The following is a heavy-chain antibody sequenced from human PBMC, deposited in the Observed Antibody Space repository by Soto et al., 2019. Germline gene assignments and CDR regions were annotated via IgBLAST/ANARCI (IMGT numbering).Heavy chain of an antibody. CDR2: ISATGGGT. Sequence: GVLRLSCAASGFKFSNYAMSWVRQAPGNGLEWVSLISATGGGTYYADSVKGRFTISRDNSHNTLYLQVHSLTAEDTAVYYCAKDRRAGGNSAFYFDFWGQGAQVTVSS. CDR3: AKDRRAGGNSAFYFDF. J-gene: IGHJ4*02. D-gene: IGHD3-16*01. V-gene: IGHV3-23*01. CDR1: GFKFSNYA.